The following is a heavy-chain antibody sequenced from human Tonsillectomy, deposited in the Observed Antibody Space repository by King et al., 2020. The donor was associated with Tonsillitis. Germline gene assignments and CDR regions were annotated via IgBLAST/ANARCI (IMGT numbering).Heavy chain of an antibody. CDR3: ARARSSAGASFDY. CDR2: VYYSGTT. V-gene: IGHV4-59*07. D-gene: IGHD1-26*01. Sequence: QLQESGPGLAEPSDTLSLTCTVSGGSISSYYWSWIRQPPGKGLDWIGDVYYSGTTNYNPSLKSRVTISVDRSKNQFSLRLSSVTAADTAVYYCARARSSAGASFDYWGQGTLVTVSS. J-gene: IGHJ4*02. CDR1: GGSISSYY.